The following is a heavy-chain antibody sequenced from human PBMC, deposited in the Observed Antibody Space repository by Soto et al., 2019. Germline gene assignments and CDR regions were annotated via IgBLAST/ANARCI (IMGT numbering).Heavy chain of an antibody. V-gene: IGHV3-13*05. CDR1: GFTFSTYD. CDR3: ARAYLGRLPRRGDYYYSLDV. Sequence: PGGSLRLSCAASGFTFSTYDMHWVRQVPGKGLEWVSAIGSAHDPYYLGSVKGRFSISRENAKNSLYLQLNSLTTGVTAVYYYARAYLGRLPRRGDYYYSLDVWGQGTTVTVSS. D-gene: IGHD1-26*01. CDR2: IGSAHDP. J-gene: IGHJ6*02.